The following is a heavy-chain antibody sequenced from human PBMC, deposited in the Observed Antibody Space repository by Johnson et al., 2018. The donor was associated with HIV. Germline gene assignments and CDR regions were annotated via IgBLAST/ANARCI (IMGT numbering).Heavy chain of an antibody. J-gene: IGHJ3*02. CDR1: GFTFSSYG. D-gene: IGHD4-17*01. CDR3: AKDLRTVKAFEI. CDR2: IRYDGSNK. Sequence: QMLLVESGGGVVQPGGSLRLSCAASGFTFSSYGMHWVRQAPGKGLEWVAFIRYDGSNKYYADSVKGRFTISRDNSKNTLYRQMNSLRAEDTAVDYGAKDLRTVKAFEIWGKGTMVTVSS. V-gene: IGHV3-30*02.